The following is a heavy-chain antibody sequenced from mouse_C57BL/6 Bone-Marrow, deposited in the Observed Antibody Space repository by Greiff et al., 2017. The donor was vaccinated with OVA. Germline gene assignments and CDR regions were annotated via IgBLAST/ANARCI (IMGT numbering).Heavy chain of an antibody. CDR2: IDPEDGDT. D-gene: IGHD1-1*01. Sequence: EVQLQQSGAELVRPGASVKLSCTASGFNFKDYYMHWVKQRPEQGLEWIGRIDPEDGDTEYAPKFQGKATLTADTSSNTAYLQLSSLTSEDAAVYYCTTIYYYGSSPGGTGTTVTVSS. V-gene: IGHV14-1*01. J-gene: IGHJ1*03. CDR3: TTIYYYGSSP. CDR1: GFNFKDYY.